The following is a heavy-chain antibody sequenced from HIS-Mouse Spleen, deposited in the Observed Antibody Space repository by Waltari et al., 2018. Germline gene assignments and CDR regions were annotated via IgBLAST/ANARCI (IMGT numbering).Heavy chain of an antibody. Sequence: QVTLRESGPALVKPTQTLTLTCPFSGFSLSPTAMCVSCIRTPPGKALEWLARIDWDDDKYYSTSLKTRLTISRDTSKNQVVLTMTNMDPLDTATYYCARIAEGYTSGWYAFDYWGQGTLVTVSS. J-gene: IGHJ4*02. D-gene: IGHD6-19*01. CDR1: GFSLSPTAMC. V-gene: IGHV2-70*15. CDR3: ARIAEGYTSGWYAFDY. CDR2: IDWDDDK.